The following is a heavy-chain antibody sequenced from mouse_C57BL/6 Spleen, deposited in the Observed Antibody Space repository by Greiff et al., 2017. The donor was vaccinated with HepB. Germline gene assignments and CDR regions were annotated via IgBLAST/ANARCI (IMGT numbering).Heavy chain of an antibody. Sequence: VKVVESGPELVKPGASVKISCKASGYAFSSSWMNWVKQRPGKGLEWIGRIYPGDGDTNYNGKFKGKATLTADKSSSTAYMQLSSLTSEDSAVYFCARFHYYGSSFDYWGQGTTLTVSS. CDR1: GYAFSSSW. D-gene: IGHD1-1*01. V-gene: IGHV1-82*01. CDR3: ARFHYYGSSFDY. CDR2: IYPGDGDT. J-gene: IGHJ2*01.